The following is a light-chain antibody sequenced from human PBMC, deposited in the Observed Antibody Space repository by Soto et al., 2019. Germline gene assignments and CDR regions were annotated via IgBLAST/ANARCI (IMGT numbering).Light chain of an antibody. J-gene: IGKJ1*01. CDR2: ATS. CDR1: QSVSINY. Sequence: EILLTQSPGTLSLSPGERATLSCRASQSVSINYLAWYQQKPGQAPRLLIYATSSRATGIPDRFTGSGSGTDFTLTISRLEPEDFAVYYCQQYFSSRTFGQGTKVEIK. V-gene: IGKV3-20*01. CDR3: QQYFSSRT.